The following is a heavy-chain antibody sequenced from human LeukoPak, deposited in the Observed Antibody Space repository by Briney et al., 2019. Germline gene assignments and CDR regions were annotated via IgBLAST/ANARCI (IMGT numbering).Heavy chain of an antibody. CDR1: GFTVSNYY. Sequence: RSGGSLRLSCAASGFTVSNYYMSWVRQAPGKGLEWASVIYSGGTTYYADSVKGRFTISRDVSKNTLYLQMNSLRVEDTAMYYCARESADNWFDPWGQGTLVTVSS. J-gene: IGHJ5*02. V-gene: IGHV3-53*01. CDR3: ARESADNWFDP. CDR2: IYSGGTT.